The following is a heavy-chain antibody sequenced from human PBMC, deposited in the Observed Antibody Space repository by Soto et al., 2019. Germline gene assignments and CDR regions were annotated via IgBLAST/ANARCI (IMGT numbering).Heavy chain of an antibody. Sequence: QVQLVQSGAEMRKPGSSVKVSCQSSGGTFNTYAMNWVRQAPGQGPEWMGDISPMFGAANYAPKFQGRVTTTADESTGTSYMQLSSSTSEDTALYFCAREVQVHTPAFVYWGQGTLVTVSS. CDR3: AREVQVHTPAFVY. V-gene: IGHV1-69*19. D-gene: IGHD3-10*01. CDR1: GGTFNTYA. J-gene: IGHJ4*02. CDR2: ISPMFGAA.